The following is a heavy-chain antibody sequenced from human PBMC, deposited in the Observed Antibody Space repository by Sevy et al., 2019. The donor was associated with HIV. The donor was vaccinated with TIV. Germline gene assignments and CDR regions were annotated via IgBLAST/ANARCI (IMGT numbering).Heavy chain of an antibody. CDR2: HYYSGST. CDR1: GGSIIGYY. CDR3: ARGSPDHYFRVDV. J-gene: IGHJ6*02. Sequence: SETLSLTCTVSGGSIIGYYRSWIRQPPGKGLEWIGYHYYSGSTNYNPSLKSRVTISVDTSKNQLSLKLISVTAADTAVYYCARGSPDHYFRVDVWGQGTTVTVSS. V-gene: IGHV4-59*01.